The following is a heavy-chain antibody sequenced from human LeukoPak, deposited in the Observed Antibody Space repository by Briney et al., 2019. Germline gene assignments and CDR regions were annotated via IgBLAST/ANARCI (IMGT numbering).Heavy chain of an antibody. Sequence: PGGSLRLSCAASGFTFSSCSMNWVRQAPGKGLEWVSSISTSSSYIYYADSVKGRFTISRDNAKNSLYLQMNSLRAEDTAVYYCAREPTVVTPTDAFDIWGQGTMVTVSS. CDR2: ISTSSSYI. D-gene: IGHD4-23*01. J-gene: IGHJ3*02. CDR3: AREPTVVTPTDAFDI. CDR1: GFTFSSCS. V-gene: IGHV3-21*01.